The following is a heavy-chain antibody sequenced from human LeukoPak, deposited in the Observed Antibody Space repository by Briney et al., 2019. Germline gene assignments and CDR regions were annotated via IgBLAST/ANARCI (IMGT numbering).Heavy chain of an antibody. CDR1: GGSISSSRYY. D-gene: IGHD3-22*01. J-gene: IGHJ4*02. V-gene: IGHV4-39*07. CDR3: ASLYYYDSSGYYYDGYY. CDR2: IYYSGST. Sequence: SETLSLTCTVSGGSISSSRYYWGWIRQPPGKGLEWIGSIYYSGSTYYNPSLKSRVTISVDTSKNQFSLKLSSVTAADTAVYYCASLYYYDSSGYYYDGYYWGQGTLVTVSS.